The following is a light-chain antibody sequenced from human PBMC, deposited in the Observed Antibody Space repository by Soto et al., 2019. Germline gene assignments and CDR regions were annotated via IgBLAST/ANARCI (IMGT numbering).Light chain of an antibody. CDR3: CSYAGSYTYG. Sequence: SALAQPRSVSWSPGQSVTSSCTGTSSDAGCHHYLSWYQQYPGKAPRLLLSSVSKRPSGVPDRFSGSRSGNTACLTISGLQAEDEADYYCCSYAGSYTYGFGTGTKVTVL. CDR2: SVS. CDR1: SSDAGCHHY. J-gene: IGLJ1*01. V-gene: IGLV2-11*01.